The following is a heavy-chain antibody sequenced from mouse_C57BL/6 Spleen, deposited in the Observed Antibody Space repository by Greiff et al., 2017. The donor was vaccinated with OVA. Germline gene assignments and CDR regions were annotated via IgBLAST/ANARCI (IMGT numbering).Heavy chain of an antibody. V-gene: IGHV1-78*01. D-gene: IGHD1-1*01. J-gene: IGHJ3*01. CDR1: GYTFTDHT. CDR3: ARDVDYYGSPFAY. CDR2: IYPRDGST. Sequence: VMLVESDAELVKPGASVKISCKVSGYTFTDHTIHWMKQRPEQGLEWIGYIYPRDGSTKYNEKFKGKATLTADKSSSTAYMQLYSLTSKDSAVYFCARDVDYYGSPFAYWGQGTLVTVSA.